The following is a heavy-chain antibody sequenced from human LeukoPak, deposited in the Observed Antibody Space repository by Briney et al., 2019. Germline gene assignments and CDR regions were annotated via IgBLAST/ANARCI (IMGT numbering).Heavy chain of an antibody. V-gene: IGHV1-8*01. D-gene: IGHD3-3*01. Sequence: ASVKVSCKASGYTFTSYDINWVRQATGQGLEWMGWMNPNSGNTGYAQKFQGRVTITADKSTSTAYMELSSLRSEDTAVYYCARGTIFGVVNYGMDVWGQGTTVTVSS. J-gene: IGHJ6*02. CDR3: ARGTIFGVVNYGMDV. CDR2: MNPNSGNT. CDR1: GYTFTSYD.